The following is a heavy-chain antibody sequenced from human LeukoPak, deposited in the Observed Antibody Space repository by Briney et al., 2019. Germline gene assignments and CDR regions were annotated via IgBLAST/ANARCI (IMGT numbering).Heavy chain of an antibody. CDR3: ARLDYGDYEAFDI. CDR1: GDSISSGAYS. CDR2: ISYTGSP. J-gene: IGHJ3*02. V-gene: IGHV4-31*11. Sequence: SETLSLTCVVSGDSISSGAYSWSWIRQPPGKGLEWIGYISYTGSPDYNPSLRSRLTISLDTSQNQFSLRLSSVTAADTAVYYCARLDYGDYEAFDIWGQGTMVTVSS. D-gene: IGHD4-17*01.